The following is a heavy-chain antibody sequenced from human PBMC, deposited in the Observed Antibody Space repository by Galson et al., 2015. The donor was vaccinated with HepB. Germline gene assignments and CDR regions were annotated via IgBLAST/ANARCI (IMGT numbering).Heavy chain of an antibody. CDR3: AKEGGEGSSSFNPGWYYFDY. V-gene: IGHV3-23*01. CDR2: ISGSGGST. CDR1: GFTFSSYA. J-gene: IGHJ4*02. Sequence: SLRLSCAASGFTFSSYAMSWVRQAPGKGLEWVSAISGSGGSTYYADSVKGRFTISRDNSKNTLYLQMNSLRAEDTAVYYCAKEGGEGSSSFNPGWYYFDYWGQGTLVTVSS. D-gene: IGHD6-13*01.